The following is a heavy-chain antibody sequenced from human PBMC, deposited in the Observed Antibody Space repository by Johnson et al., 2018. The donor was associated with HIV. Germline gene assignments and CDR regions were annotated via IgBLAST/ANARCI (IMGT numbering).Heavy chain of an antibody. CDR1: GFTFSDHY. Sequence: VQLVESGGGLVQSGGSLRLSCAASGFTFSDHYMDWVRQAPGKGLDWVGRSRNKANTYTTEYAASVKGRFTISRDDSKNSLYLQMNSLRAEDTAVYYCARKADAFDIWGQGTMVTVSS. CDR2: SRNKANTYTT. J-gene: IGHJ3*02. CDR3: ARKADAFDI. V-gene: IGHV3-72*01.